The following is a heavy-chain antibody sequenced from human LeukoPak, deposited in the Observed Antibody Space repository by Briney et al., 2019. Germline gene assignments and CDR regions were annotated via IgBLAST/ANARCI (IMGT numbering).Heavy chain of an antibody. D-gene: IGHD3-3*01. CDR3: ARHSVDTTYYDFWSGYYRLDGSFDY. V-gene: IGHV4-38-2*02. J-gene: IGHJ4*02. CDR1: GYSISSGYY. CDR2: IYHSGST. Sequence: SETLSLTCTVSGYSISSGYYWGWIRQPPGKGLEWIGSIYHSGSTYYNPSLKSRVTISVDTSKNQFSLKLSSVTAADTAVYYCARHSVDTTYYDFWSGYYRLDGSFDYWGQGTLVTVSS.